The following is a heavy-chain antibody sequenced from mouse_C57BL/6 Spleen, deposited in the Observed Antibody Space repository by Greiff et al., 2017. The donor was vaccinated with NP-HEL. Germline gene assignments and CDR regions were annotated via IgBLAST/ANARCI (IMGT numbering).Heavy chain of an antibody. V-gene: IGHV1-55*01. CDR3: ARWGDGYLYYFDY. Sequence: VQLQQSGAELVKPGASVKMSCKASGYTFTSYWITWVKQRPGQGLEWIGDIYPGSGSTNYNEKFKSKATLTVDTSSSTAYMQLSSLTSEDSAVYYCARWGDGYLYYFDYWGQGTTLTVSS. CDR1: GYTFTSYW. CDR2: IYPGSGST. J-gene: IGHJ2*01. D-gene: IGHD2-3*01.